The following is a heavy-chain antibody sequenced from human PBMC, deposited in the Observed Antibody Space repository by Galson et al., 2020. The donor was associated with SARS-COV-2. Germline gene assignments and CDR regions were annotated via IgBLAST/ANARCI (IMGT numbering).Heavy chain of an antibody. CDR1: GFAFSNSV. J-gene: IGHJ5*02. CDR2: ISGSGAGT. CDR3: AKVVSFYCSGGSCYTEMWLEA. D-gene: IGHD2-15*01. Sequence: GGSLRLSCAASGFAFSNSVMSWVRQAPGKGLEWVSAISGSGAGTYYADSVKGRFTISRDNSKNTVYLQMKSLRAGDTAAYLCAKVVSFYCSGGSCYTEMWLEAWGQGILVNVSS. V-gene: IGHV3-23*01.